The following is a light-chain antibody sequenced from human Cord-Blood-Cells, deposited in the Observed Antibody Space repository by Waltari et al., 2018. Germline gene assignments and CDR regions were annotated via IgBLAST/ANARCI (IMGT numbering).Light chain of an antibody. CDR3: SSYTSSSTGV. CDR2: DVS. J-gene: IGLJ2*01. V-gene: IGLV2-14*01. CDR1: SSDVGGYNY. Sequence: QSALTQPASVSGSPGQSITISCTGTSSDVGGYNYVPWYQQHPGKAPKPMIYDVSKRPSGVSNRFSGSKSGNTASLTISGLQAEDEADYYCSSYTSSSTGVFGGGTKLTVL.